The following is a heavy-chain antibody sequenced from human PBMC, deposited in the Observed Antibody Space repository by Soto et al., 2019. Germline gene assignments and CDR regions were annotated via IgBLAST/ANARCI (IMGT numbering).Heavy chain of an antibody. V-gene: IGHV3-48*03. CDR3: ARAYSNKAYFQH. Sequence: GGSLRLSCAASGFTFSSYEMNWVRQAPGEGLEWVSYISSSGSTIYYADSVKGRFTISRDNAKNSLYLQMNSLRAEDTAVYYCARAYSNKAYFQHWGQGTLVTVSS. CDR2: ISSSGSTI. CDR1: GFTFSSYE. J-gene: IGHJ1*01. D-gene: IGHD4-4*01.